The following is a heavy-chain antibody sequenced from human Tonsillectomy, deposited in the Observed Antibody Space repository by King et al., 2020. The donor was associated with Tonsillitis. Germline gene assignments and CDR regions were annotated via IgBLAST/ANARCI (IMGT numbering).Heavy chain of an antibody. CDR2: ISGSGGIT. V-gene: IGHV3-48*04. J-gene: IGHJ4*02. CDR1: GFTFSSFS. D-gene: IGHD2-21*02. Sequence: VQLVESGGGLEQSGGSLRLSCAASGFTFSSFSMNWVRQAPGKGLEWVSYISGSGGITYYADSVKGRFTISRDNAKNSLYLQMNSLRAEDTAVYYCAREGYCGGDCYADLGDYWGQGTLVTVSS. CDR3: AREGYCGGDCYADLGDY.